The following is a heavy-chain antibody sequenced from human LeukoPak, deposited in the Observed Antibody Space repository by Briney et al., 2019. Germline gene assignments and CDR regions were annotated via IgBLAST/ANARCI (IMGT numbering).Heavy chain of an antibody. CDR1: GGSVSGYY. V-gene: IGHV4-59*02. J-gene: IGHJ4*02. CDR2: VYFSGST. D-gene: IGHD2-15*01. Sequence: SETLSLTCVVSGGSVSGYYWGWIRQPPGRGLEWIGYVYFSGSTNYNPSFKSRITISVDTSRNQFSLQLSSVTAADTAVYYCARIHRYCSGGACYVLDNWGQGTLVAVSS. CDR3: ARIHRYCSGGACYVLDN.